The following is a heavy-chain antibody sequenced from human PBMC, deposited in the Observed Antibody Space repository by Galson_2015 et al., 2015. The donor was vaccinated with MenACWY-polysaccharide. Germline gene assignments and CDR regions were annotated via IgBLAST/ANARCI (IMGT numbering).Heavy chain of an antibody. Sequence: ETLSLTCAVSGYSISSGYYWGWIRQPPGKGLEWIGSIYHSGSTYYNPSLKSRVTMSVDPSKNQFSLMLSSVTAADTAVYYCARVEKYSGSYYILHWGQGTLVTVSS. CDR1: GYSISSGYY. CDR2: IYHSGST. D-gene: IGHD1-26*01. V-gene: IGHV4-38-2*01. CDR3: ARVEKYSGSYYILH. J-gene: IGHJ4*02.